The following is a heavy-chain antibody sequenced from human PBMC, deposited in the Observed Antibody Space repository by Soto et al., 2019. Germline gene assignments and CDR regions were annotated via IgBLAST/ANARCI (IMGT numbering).Heavy chain of an antibody. Sequence: SETLSLTCTISGGAVTSGTYYWSWIRQPPGKGLEWIGYTHDSGSTNYNPSLKSRVTMSVDTSKNQFSLKLSSVTAADTAVYYCARHSYCTSICWFDPWGQGTLVTVSS. CDR2: THDSGST. V-gene: IGHV4-61*01. D-gene: IGHD2-2*01. CDR1: GGAVTSGTYY. CDR3: ARHSYCTSICWFDP. J-gene: IGHJ5*02.